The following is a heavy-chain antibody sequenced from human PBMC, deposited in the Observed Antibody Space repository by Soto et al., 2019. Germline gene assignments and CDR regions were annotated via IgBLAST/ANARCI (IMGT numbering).Heavy chain of an antibody. V-gene: IGHV3-20*04. J-gene: IGHJ6*02. CDR1: GFTFDDYG. Sequence: EVQLVESGGGVVRPGGSLRLSCAASGFTFDDYGMSWVRQAPGKGLEWVSGINWNGGSTGYADSVKGRFTISRDNAKNSLYLQMNSLRAEDTALYYCASSGSSWGDYYYYGMDVWGQGTTVTVSS. CDR2: INWNGGST. CDR3: ASSGSSWGDYYYYGMDV. D-gene: IGHD6-13*01.